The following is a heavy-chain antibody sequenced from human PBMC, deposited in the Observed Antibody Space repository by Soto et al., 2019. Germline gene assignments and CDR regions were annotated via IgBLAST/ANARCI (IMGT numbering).Heavy chain of an antibody. CDR3: ARGWSHFDY. CDR2: IKQDGSEK. CDR1: GLIFSSYW. V-gene: IGHV3-7*03. Sequence: SGGSLRLSCAASGLIFSSYWMTWVRQAPGKGLEWVANIKQDGSEKYYVDSVKGRFTISRDNAKSSLYLQMNSLRAEDTAVYYCARGWSHFDYWGQGTLVTVSS. J-gene: IGHJ4*02.